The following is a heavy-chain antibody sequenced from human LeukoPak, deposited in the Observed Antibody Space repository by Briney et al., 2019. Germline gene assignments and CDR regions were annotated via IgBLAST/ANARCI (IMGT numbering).Heavy chain of an antibody. CDR1: GGSFSGYY. CDR3: ARGLGDFWSGYFDYYYYGMDV. V-gene: IGHV4-34*01. Sequence: SETLSLTCAVYGGSFSGYYWSWIRQPPGKGLEWIGEINHSGTINYNPSLKSRVTISVDTSKNQFSLKTSSVTAADTAVYFCARGLGDFWSGYFDYYYYGMDVWGQGTTVTVSS. D-gene: IGHD3-3*01. J-gene: IGHJ6*02. CDR2: INHSGTI.